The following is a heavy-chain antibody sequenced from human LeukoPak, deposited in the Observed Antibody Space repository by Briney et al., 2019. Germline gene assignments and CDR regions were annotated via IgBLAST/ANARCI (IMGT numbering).Heavy chain of an antibody. CDR2: VYDSGST. D-gene: IGHD6-13*01. CDR3: ARGSRNRYSSSWYRVSPENEFDY. V-gene: IGHV4-38-2*02. CDR1: GYSVNSGFY. J-gene: IGHJ4*02. Sequence: SVTLSFTGTGSGYSVNSGFYWGWIREPPGKGLEGFGRVYDSGSTHYKSSLKSRVTISVDTSKNQLSLKLTSVTAADTAVYYCARGSRNRYSSSWYRVSPENEFDYWGQGTLVTVSS.